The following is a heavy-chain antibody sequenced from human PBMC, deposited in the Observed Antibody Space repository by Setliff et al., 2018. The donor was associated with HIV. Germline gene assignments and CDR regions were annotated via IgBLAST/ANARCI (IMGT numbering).Heavy chain of an antibody. CDR1: GGSITSYY. D-gene: IGHD3-22*01. J-gene: IGHJ4*02. V-gene: IGHV4-59*01. CDR2: IYYSGST. Sequence: PSETLSLTCTVSGGSITSYYWNWIRQSPGKGLEWIGYIYYSGSTNYNPSLKSRVTISVDTSKKQFSLMLSSVTAADTAVYFCARESVGYYDTSGFFNWGQGTLVTVSS. CDR3: ARESVGYYDTSGFFN.